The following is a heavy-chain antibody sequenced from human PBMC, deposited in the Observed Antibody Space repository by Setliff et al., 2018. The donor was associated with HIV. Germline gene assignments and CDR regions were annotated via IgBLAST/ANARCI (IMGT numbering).Heavy chain of an antibody. CDR2: MSPNSDNT. Sequence: ASVKVSCKASGYTFTSYYMHWMRQATGQGLEWMGWMSPNSDNTGYAQKFQGRVTMTRDTSMSTAYMELTSLTSEDTAVYYCARGVTAGVDYWGQGTLVTVSS. J-gene: IGHJ4*02. V-gene: IGHV1-8*02. CDR3: ARGVTAGVDY. D-gene: IGHD2-21*02. CDR1: GYTFTSYY.